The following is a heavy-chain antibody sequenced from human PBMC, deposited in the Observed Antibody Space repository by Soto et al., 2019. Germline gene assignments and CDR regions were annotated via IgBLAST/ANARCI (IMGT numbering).Heavy chain of an antibody. V-gene: IGHV4-31*03. CDR1: GGSISSGGYY. Sequence: QVQLQESGPGLLKPSQTPSLTCTVSGGSISSGGYYWSWIRQHPGKGLEWIGYIYYSGSTYYNPSLKSRVTISVDTSKNQFSLKLSFVTAADTAVYYCARDYTVTDAFDIWGQGTMVTVSS. D-gene: IGHD4-17*01. CDR3: ARDYTVTDAFDI. CDR2: IYYSGST. J-gene: IGHJ3*02.